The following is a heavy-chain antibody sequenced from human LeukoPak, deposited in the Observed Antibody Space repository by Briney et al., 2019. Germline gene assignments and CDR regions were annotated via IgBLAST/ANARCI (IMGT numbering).Heavy chain of an antibody. CDR2: IIPIFGIA. CDR3: ARDPIVVVVAAYYYYGMDV. J-gene: IGHJ6*02. D-gene: IGHD2-15*01. CDR1: GGTFSSYA. Sequence: GASVKVSCKASGGTFSSYAISWVRQAPGQGLEWMGRIIPIFGIANYAQKFQGSVTITADKSTSTAYMELSSLRSEDTAVYYCARDPIVVVVAAYYYYGMDVWGQGTTVTVSS. V-gene: IGHV1-69*04.